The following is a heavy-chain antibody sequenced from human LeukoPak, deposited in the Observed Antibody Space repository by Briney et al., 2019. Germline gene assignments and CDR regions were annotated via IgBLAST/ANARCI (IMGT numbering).Heavy chain of an antibody. D-gene: IGHD3-9*01. Sequence: GGSLRLSCAASGVTFSSYSMNWVRQVPGKGLEWVSYISSSSSTTYYADSVKGRFTISRDNAKNSLYLQMNSLRAEDTAVYYCARDSDILTGYPLAYNWFDPWGQGTLVTVSS. CDR3: ARDSDILTGYPLAYNWFDP. J-gene: IGHJ5*02. V-gene: IGHV3-48*04. CDR1: GVTFSSYS. CDR2: ISSSSSTT.